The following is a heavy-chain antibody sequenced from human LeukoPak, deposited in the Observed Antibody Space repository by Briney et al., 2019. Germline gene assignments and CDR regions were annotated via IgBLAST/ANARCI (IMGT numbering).Heavy chain of an antibody. J-gene: IGHJ4*02. D-gene: IGHD3-10*01. CDR2: INHSGST. CDR3: ARGLYYYGSGSQKSYFDY. Sequence: PSETLSLTCAVYGGSFSGYSWSWIRQPPGKGLEWIGEINHSGSTNYNPSLKSRVTISVDTSKNQFSLKLSSVTAADTAVYYCARGLYYYGSGSQKSYFDYWGQGTLVTVSS. CDR1: GGSFSGYS. V-gene: IGHV4-34*01.